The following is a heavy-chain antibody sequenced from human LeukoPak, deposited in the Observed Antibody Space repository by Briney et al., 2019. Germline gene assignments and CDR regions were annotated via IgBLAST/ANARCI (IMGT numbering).Heavy chain of an antibody. V-gene: IGHV4-61*02. J-gene: IGHJ4*02. CDR3: ARGVDSAKVGY. Sequence: PSETLSLTCTVSGGSISSGSYYWSWIRQPAGKGLEWIGRIYTSGTTTYNPSLESRVSISVDTPNNQFSLRVTSVTAADTAIYYCARGVDSAKVGYWGRGTLVTVSS. D-gene: IGHD3-3*01. CDR1: GGSISSGSYY. CDR2: IYTSGTT.